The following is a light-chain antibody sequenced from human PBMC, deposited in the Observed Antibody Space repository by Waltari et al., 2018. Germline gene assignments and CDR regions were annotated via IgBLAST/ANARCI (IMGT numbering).Light chain of an antibody. CDR1: SPNIGRNS. V-gene: IGLV1-44*01. J-gene: IGLJ3*02. Sequence: SVLTQPPSASGTPGQRVTIPCSGTSPNIGRNSVNWYQQVPGTAPKLLIYNNSQRPSGVPDRFSGSKSGTSASLDISGLQSEDEADYYCAAWDDSLNGVFGGGTKLTVL. CDR2: NNS. CDR3: AAWDDSLNGV.